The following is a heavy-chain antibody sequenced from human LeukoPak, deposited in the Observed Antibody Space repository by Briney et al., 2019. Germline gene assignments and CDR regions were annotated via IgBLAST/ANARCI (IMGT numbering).Heavy chain of an antibody. CDR3: TTIYMGATFDF. J-gene: IGHJ4*02. CDR2: IKTDNAGGTT. Sequence: GGSLRLSCAASGFTFTHAWMNWVRQAPGKGLEWVGRIKTDNAGGTTDYAAPVKGRFTISRDDSDSTLYLQMHSLKTEDTAIYYCTTIYMGATFDFWGQGALAAVSS. D-gene: IGHD1-26*01. V-gene: IGHV3-15*01. CDR1: GFTFTHAW.